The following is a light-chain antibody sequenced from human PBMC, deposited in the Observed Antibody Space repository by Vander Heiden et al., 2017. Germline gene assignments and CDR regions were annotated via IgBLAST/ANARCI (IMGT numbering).Light chain of an antibody. Sequence: QSPQLLIYLGSNRASGVPDRFSGSGSGTDFTLKSSRVEAEAVCFYYYNQVLPPRTFGQGTKVEIK. V-gene: IGKV2-28*01. CDR3: NQVLPPRT. J-gene: IGKJ1*01. CDR2: LGS.